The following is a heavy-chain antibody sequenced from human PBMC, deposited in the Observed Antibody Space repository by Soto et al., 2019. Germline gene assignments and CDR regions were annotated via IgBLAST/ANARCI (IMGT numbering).Heavy chain of an antibody. CDR3: ARLRRSFDTNYYYYGMDV. J-gene: IGHJ6*02. V-gene: IGHV1-69*13. Sequence: SVKVYCKASGGTFSSYAISWVRLAPGQGLEWMGGIIPIFGTANYAQKFQGRVTITADESTSTAYMELSSLRSEDTAVYYCARLRRSFDTNYYYYGMDVWGQGTTVTVSS. CDR1: GGTFSSYA. D-gene: IGHD2-2*02. CDR2: IIPIFGTA.